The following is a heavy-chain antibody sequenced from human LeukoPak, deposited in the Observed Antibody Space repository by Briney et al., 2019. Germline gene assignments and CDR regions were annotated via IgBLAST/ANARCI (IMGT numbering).Heavy chain of an antibody. V-gene: IGHV3-30-3*01. CDR2: ISYDGSNK. D-gene: IGHD3-3*01. CDR3: ARPFSQKADWYFDL. J-gene: IGHJ2*01. CDR1: GFTFSSYA. Sequence: GRSLRLSCAASGFTFSSYAMHWVRQAPGKGLEWVAVISYDGSNKYYADSVKGRFTISRDNSKNTLYLQMNSLRAEDTAVYYCARPFSQKADWYFDLWGRGTLVTVSS.